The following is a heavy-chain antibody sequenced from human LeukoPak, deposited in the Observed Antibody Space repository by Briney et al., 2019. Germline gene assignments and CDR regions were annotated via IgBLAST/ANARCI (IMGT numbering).Heavy chain of an antibody. J-gene: IGHJ4*02. D-gene: IGHD4-23*01. CDR3: ARGYHDYDGHNPFDY. CDR1: GGFINSYY. Sequence: SETLSLTCTVSGGFINSYYWSWIRQPPGKGLEWIGYISYSGSTNYNPSLKSRVTISVDTSKNQFSLRLSSVTAADTAVYYCARGYHDYDGHNPFDYWGQGSLVTVSS. V-gene: IGHV4-59*01. CDR2: ISYSGST.